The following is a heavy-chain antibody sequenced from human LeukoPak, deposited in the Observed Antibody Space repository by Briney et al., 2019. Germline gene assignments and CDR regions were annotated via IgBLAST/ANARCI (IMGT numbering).Heavy chain of an antibody. J-gene: IGHJ2*01. CDR3: ARDAGHWYFDL. CDR2: IYYSGST. CDR1: GGSISSYY. V-gene: IGHV4-59*01. Sequence: PSETLSLICTVSGGSISSYYWSWIRQPPGKGLEWIGYIYYSGSTNYNPSLKSRVTISVDTSKNQFSLKLSSVTAADTAVYYCARDAGHWYFDLWGRGTLVTVSS.